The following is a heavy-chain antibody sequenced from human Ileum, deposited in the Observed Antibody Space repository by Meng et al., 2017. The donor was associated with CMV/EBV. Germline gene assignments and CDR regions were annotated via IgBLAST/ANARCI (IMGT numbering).Heavy chain of an antibody. Sequence: GESLKISCAASGFTFTRYGMTWVRQAPRKGLEWVSGITTGGSTYYADSVKGRFTISRDNSENTLYLQMNSLRVDDTAVYFCAKSSRQEYQLLLDFWGQGTLVTVSS. CDR3: AKSSRQEYQLLLDF. CDR2: ITTGGST. CDR1: GFTFTRYG. V-gene: IGHV3-23*01. J-gene: IGHJ4*02. D-gene: IGHD2-2*01.